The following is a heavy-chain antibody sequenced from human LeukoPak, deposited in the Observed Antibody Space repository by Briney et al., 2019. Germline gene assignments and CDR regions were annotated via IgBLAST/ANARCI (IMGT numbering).Heavy chain of an antibody. CDR1: GGSISSYF. Sequence: KPSETLSLTCTVSGGSISSYFWSWLRQPPGKGLEWIGDIYYIGSTSYNPSLKSRVTISVDTSKNQFSLKVSSVTAADTAVYYCARERRENYYDNSGYPDYWGQGTLVTVSS. CDR3: ARERRENYYDNSGYPDY. D-gene: IGHD3-22*01. J-gene: IGHJ4*02. V-gene: IGHV4-59*01. CDR2: IYYIGST.